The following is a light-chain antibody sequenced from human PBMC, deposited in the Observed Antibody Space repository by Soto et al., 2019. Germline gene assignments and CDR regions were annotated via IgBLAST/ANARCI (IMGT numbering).Light chain of an antibody. CDR1: QSVSSRY. J-gene: IGKJ3*01. CDR2: AAS. CDR3: HQYGTSFT. V-gene: IGKV3-20*01. Sequence: IVWTQSPGTLSFSRGERATLYWGASQSVSSRYVAWYQQRPRQVPRLLIYAASSMATGITDRFSGGGSGTDFTITLSRLAPEDVEAYYCHQYGTSFTFGAGTKVHIK.